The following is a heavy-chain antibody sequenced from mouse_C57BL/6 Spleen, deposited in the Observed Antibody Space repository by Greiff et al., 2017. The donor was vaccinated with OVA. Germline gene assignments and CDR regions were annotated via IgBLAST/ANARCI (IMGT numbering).Heavy chain of an antibody. J-gene: IGHJ2*01. CDR2: IDPEDGET. D-gene: IGHD2-12*01. CDR1: GFNIKDYY. Sequence: VQLQQSGAELVKPGASVKLSCTASGFNIKDYYMHWVKQRTEQGLEWIGRIDPEDGETKYAPTFQGKAPITADTSSNTAYLQLSSLTSEDTAVYYCTYDVDYFDYWGQGTTLTVSS. V-gene: IGHV14-2*01. CDR3: TYDVDYFDY.